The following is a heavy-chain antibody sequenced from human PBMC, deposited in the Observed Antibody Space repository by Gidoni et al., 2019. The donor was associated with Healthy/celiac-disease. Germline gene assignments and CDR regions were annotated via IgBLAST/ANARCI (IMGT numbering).Heavy chain of an antibody. J-gene: IGHJ5*02. V-gene: IGHV4-31*03. CDR3: ARGSRNQRDWFDP. Sequence: QVQLQESGRGLVKPSQTLSLTCSVPGGHISIGGYYWSWIRQHPGQGLEWIGYIYYSGGTYYNPSLKSRGTISVDTSKNQFSLKLSSVTAADTAVYYCARGSRNQRDWFDPWGQGTLVTVSS. D-gene: IGHD6-13*01. CDR1: GGHISIGGYY. CDR2: IYYSGGT.